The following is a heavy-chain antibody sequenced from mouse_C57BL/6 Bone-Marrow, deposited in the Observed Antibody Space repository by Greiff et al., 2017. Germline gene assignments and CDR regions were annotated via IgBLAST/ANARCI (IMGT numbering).Heavy chain of an antibody. Sequence: EVKLMESGPELVKPGASVKISCKASGYTFTDYYMNWVKQSHGKSLEWIGDINPNNGGTSYNQKFKGKATLTVDKSSSTAYMELRSLTSEDSAVYYCARFHYGSSHYYAMDYWGQGTSVTVSS. V-gene: IGHV1-26*01. CDR3: ARFHYGSSHYYAMDY. CDR2: INPNNGGT. D-gene: IGHD1-1*01. J-gene: IGHJ4*01. CDR1: GYTFTDYY.